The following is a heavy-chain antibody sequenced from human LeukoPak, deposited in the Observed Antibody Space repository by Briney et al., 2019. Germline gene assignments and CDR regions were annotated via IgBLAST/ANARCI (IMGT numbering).Heavy chain of an antibody. V-gene: IGHV1-8*01. J-gene: IGHJ4*02. D-gene: IGHD3-10*01. CDR3: ARVRFTYYYGSGSYYSLGY. CDR1: GYTFTSYD. CDR2: MNPNSGNT. Sequence: ASVKVSCKASGYTFTSYDINWVRQATGQGLEWMGWMNPNSGNTGYAQKFQGRVTMTRNTSISTAYMELSSLRSEDTAVYYCARVRFTYYYGSGSYYSLGYWGQGTLVTVSS.